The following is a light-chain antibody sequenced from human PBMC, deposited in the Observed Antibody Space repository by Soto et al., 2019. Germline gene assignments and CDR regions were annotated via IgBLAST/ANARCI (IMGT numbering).Light chain of an antibody. J-gene: IGKJ4*01. CDR3: QQLDTYPLT. V-gene: IGKV1-9*01. CDR1: QGISSY. CDR2: AAS. Sequence: DIMLTQSPSFLSASVGDRVTITCRASQGISSYLAWYQQKPGKAPNLLIYAASTLQSGVPSRFSGSGSGTDFTLTISSLQPEDSATYHCQQLDTYPLTFGGGTKVEIK.